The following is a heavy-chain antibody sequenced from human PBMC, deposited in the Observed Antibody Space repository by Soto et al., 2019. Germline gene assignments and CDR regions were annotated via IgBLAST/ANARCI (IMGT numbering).Heavy chain of an antibody. CDR3: ARDYYKYYDSSGYYRSPAY. CDR2: ISGSGGST. CDR1: GFAFSNNA. D-gene: IGHD3-22*01. Sequence: PGGSLRLSCAASGFAFSNNAMSWVRQAPGKGLEWVSGISGSGGSTYYADSVKGRFTISRDNSKNTLDLQMNSLRAEDTAVYYCARDYYKYYDSSGYYRSPAYWGQGTLVTVSS. V-gene: IGHV3-23*01. J-gene: IGHJ4*02.